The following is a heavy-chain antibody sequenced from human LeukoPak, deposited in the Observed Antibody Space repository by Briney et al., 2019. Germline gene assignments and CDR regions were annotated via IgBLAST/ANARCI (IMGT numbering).Heavy chain of an antibody. Sequence: ASVKVSCKASGYTFTSYAMHWVRQAPGQRLEWMGWINAGNGNTKYSQKFQGRVTVTRDTSASTAYMELSSLRSEDTAVYYCATGVQLERRGFDYWGQGTLVTVSS. CDR1: GYTFTSYA. CDR2: INAGNGNT. J-gene: IGHJ4*02. D-gene: IGHD1-1*01. V-gene: IGHV1-3*01. CDR3: ATGVQLERRGFDY.